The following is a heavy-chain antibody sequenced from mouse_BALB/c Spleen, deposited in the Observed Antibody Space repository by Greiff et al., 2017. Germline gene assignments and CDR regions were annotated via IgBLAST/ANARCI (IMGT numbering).Heavy chain of an antibody. D-gene: IGHD1-1*01. CDR1: GFTFTDYY. V-gene: IGHV7-3*02. CDR3: ARDDGSSYWYFDV. CDR2: IRNKANGYTT. J-gene: IGHJ1*01. Sequence: EVKVVESGGGLVQPGGSLRLSCATSGFTFTDYYMSWVRQPPGKALEWLGFIRNKANGYTTEYSASVKGRFTISRDNSQSILYLQMNTLRAEDSATYYCARDDGSSYWYFDVWGAGTTVTVSS.